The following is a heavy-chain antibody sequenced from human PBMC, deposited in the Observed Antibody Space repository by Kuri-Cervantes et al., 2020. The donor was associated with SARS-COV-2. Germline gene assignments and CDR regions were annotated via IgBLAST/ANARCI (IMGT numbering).Heavy chain of an antibody. D-gene: IGHD2-2*01. V-gene: IGHV3-33*06. CDR1: GFTFSSYG. Sequence: GGSLRLSCAASGFTFSSYGVHWVRQAPGKGLEWVAVIWYDGSNKYYADSVKGRFTISRDNSKNTLYLQMNSLRAEDTAVYYCAKDCSSTSCDDAFDIWGQGTMVTVSS. CDR3: AKDCSSTSCDDAFDI. CDR2: IWYDGSNK. J-gene: IGHJ3*02.